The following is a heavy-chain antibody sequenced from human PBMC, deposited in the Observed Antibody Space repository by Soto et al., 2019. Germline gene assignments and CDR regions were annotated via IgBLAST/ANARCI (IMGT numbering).Heavy chain of an antibody. Sequence: SLTCAVYGGSFSGYYWSWIRQPPGKGLKWIGEINYSGSTNYNPSLKSRVTISVDTSKNQFSLKLSSVTAADTAVYYCAGSPVATIYGGYFDYWGQGTLVTVSS. D-gene: IGHD5-12*01. V-gene: IGHV4-34*01. J-gene: IGHJ4*02. CDR3: AGSPVATIYGGYFDY. CDR1: GGSFSGYY. CDR2: INYSGST.